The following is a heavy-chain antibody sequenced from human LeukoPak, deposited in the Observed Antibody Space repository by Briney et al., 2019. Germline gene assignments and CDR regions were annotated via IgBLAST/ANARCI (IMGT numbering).Heavy chain of an antibody. CDR2: ISGSGGST. Sequence: GGSLRLSCAASGFTFGSYAMSWVRQAPGKGLEWVSAISGSGGSTYYADSVKGRFTISRDNSKNTLYLQMNSLRAEDTAVYYCAKEGEYYYDSSGYYYGNYFDYWGQGTLVTVSS. V-gene: IGHV3-23*01. J-gene: IGHJ4*02. CDR1: GFTFGSYA. CDR3: AKEGEYYYDSSGYYYGNYFDY. D-gene: IGHD3-22*01.